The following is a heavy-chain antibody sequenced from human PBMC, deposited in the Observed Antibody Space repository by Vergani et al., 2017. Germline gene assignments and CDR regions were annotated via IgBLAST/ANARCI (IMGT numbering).Heavy chain of an antibody. CDR1: GGSISSYY. Sequence: QVQLQESGPGLVKPSETLSLTCAVSGGSISSYYWSWIRQPPGKGLDWIGYIYYSGSTNYNPSLKSRVTISADTSKNQFSLKLSSVTAADTAVYYCARVIGSGAYYDWYFDLWGRGTLVTVSS. CDR3: ARVIGSGAYYDWYFDL. V-gene: IGHV4-59*01. CDR2: IYYSGST. D-gene: IGHD3-22*01. J-gene: IGHJ2*01.